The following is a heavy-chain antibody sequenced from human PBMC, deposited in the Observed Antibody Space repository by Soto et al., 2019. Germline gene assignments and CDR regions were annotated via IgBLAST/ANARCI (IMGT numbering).Heavy chain of an antibody. CDR3: ARDGYCSGGSCYSVAFDI. D-gene: IGHD2-15*01. V-gene: IGHV3-30*03. Sequence: QVQLVESGGGVVQPGRSLRLSCAASGFTFSSYGMHWVRQTPGKGLEWVAVISYDGSNKYYADSVKGRFTISRDNSKNTLYLQMNSLRAEDTAVYYCARDGYCSGGSCYSVAFDIWGQGTMVTVSS. CDR1: GFTFSSYG. J-gene: IGHJ3*02. CDR2: ISYDGSNK.